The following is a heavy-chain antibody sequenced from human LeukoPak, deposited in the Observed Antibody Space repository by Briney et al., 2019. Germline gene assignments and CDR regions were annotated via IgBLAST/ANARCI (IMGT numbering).Heavy chain of an antibody. CDR3: ARRSDCGGDCYSNWFDP. Sequence: PSETLSLTCAVYGGSFSGYYWSWIRQPPGKGLEWIGEINHSGSTNYNPSLKSRVTISVDTSKNQFSLKLSSVTAADTAVYYCARRSDCGGDCYSNWFDPWGQGTLVTASS. CDR1: GGSFSGYY. CDR2: INHSGST. V-gene: IGHV4-34*01. J-gene: IGHJ5*02. D-gene: IGHD2-21*02.